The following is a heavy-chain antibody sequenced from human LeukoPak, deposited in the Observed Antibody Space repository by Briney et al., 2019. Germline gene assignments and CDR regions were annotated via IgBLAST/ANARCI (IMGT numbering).Heavy chain of an antibody. Sequence: WGSLRLSCTASGFAFGNFWMHWVRQVPGKRLVWVSHIDSDGSDTSYADSVKGRLTISRDNSKNTLYLQMNSLRAEDTAVYYCARVVIAAAGSEAFDIWGQGTMVTVSS. D-gene: IGHD6-13*01. J-gene: IGHJ3*02. CDR3: ARVVIAAAGSEAFDI. CDR1: GFAFGNFW. V-gene: IGHV3-74*01. CDR2: IDSDGSDT.